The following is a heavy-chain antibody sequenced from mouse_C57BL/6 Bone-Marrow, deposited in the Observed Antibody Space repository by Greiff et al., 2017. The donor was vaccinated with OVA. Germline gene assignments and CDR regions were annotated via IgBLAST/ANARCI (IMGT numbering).Heavy chain of an antibody. CDR1: GYTFTSYG. D-gene: IGHD1-1*01. J-gene: IGHJ1*03. CDR2: IYPRSGNT. CDR3: EREEGTTVVVPYWYFDV. V-gene: IGHV1-81*01. Sequence: VQLQQSGAELARPGASVKLSCKASGYTFTSYGISWVKQRTGQGLEWIGEIYPRSGNTYYNEKFKGKATLTADKSSSTAYMELRSLTSEDSAVYFCEREEGTTVVVPYWYFDVWGTGTTVTVSS.